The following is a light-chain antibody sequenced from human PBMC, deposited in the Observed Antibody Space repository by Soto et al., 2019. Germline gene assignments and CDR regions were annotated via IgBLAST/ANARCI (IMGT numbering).Light chain of an antibody. CDR1: QNIDIY. Sequence: DIQMTQSPSSLSASLGPRVSVPCRASQNIDIYLHWYQQKPGKAPNLLIYIASSLQSGVPSRFSGSGSGTDFTLTISSLQPEDSATYCCQQTYSTPWTFGQGTKVDIK. CDR2: IAS. J-gene: IGKJ1*01. CDR3: QQTYSTPWT. V-gene: IGKV1-39*01.